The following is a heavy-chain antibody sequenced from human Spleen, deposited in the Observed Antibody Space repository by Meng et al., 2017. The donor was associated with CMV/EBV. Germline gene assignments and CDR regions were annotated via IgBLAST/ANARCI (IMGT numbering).Heavy chain of an antibody. CDR1: GFTFTDYY. J-gene: IGHJ4*02. Sequence: GESLKISCATSGFTFTDYYISWIRQAPGKRLEWVSYISGSGTVIYYADSVRGRFSISRDNAKHSLYLQMNSLRAEDTALYYCLTRSGFYWGQGTLVTVSS. CDR2: ISGSGTVI. CDR3: LTRSGFY. D-gene: IGHD3-3*01. V-gene: IGHV3-11*01.